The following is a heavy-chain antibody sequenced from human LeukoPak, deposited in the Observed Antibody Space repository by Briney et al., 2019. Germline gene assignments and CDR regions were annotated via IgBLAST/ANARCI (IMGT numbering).Heavy chain of an antibody. Sequence: SETLSLTCTVSGGSISSGSYYWSWIRQPAGKGLEWIGRIYTGGSTNYNPSLKSRVTISVDTSKNQFSLKLSSVIAADTAVYYCARVTTGGYYNCWGQGTLVTVSS. CDR2: IYTGGST. V-gene: IGHV4-61*02. J-gene: IGHJ4*02. CDR1: GGSISSGSYY. D-gene: IGHD3-22*01. CDR3: ARVTTGGYYNC.